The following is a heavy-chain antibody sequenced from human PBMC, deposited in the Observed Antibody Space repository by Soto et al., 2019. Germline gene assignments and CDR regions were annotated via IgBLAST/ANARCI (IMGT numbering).Heavy chain of an antibody. D-gene: IGHD6-13*01. J-gene: IGHJ4*02. CDR2: ISYDGSNK. Sequence: QVQLVESGGGVVQPGRSLRLSCAASGFTFSNYGMHWVRQAPGKGLEWVAVISYDGSNKYYADSVKGRFTISRDNSKNTLYLQMNSLRAEDTAVYYCAKDRANPRRISAWLAYYFDYWGQGTLVTVSS. CDR1: GFTFSNYG. CDR3: AKDRANPRRISAWLAYYFDY. V-gene: IGHV3-30*18.